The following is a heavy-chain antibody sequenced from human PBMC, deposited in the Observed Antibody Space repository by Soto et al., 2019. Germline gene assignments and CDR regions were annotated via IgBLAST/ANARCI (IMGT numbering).Heavy chain of an antibody. D-gene: IGHD5-12*01. CDR1: GGSFSGYY. CDR3: ATTGSGYDSYDAFDI. Sequence: SETLSLTCAVYGGSFSGYYWSWIRQPPGKGLEWIGEINHSGSTNYNPSLKSRVTISVDTSKNQFSLKLSSVTAADTAVYYCATTGSGYDSYDAFDIWGQGTMVTVSS. CDR2: INHSGST. V-gene: IGHV4-34*01. J-gene: IGHJ3*02.